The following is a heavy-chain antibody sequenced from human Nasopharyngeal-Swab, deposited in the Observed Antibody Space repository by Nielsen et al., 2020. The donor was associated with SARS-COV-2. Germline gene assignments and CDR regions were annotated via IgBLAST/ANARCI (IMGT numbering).Heavy chain of an antibody. J-gene: IGHJ4*02. CDR2: ISSSSSYT. V-gene: IGHV3-11*06. CDR1: GFTFSSYT. CDR3: ARDTTVATDY. Sequence: GGSLRLSCAASGFTFSSYTMSWIRQAPGKGLEWVSYISSSSSYTNYADSVKGRFTISRDNAKNSLYLQMNSLRAEDTAVYYCARDTTVATDYWGQGTLVTVSS. D-gene: IGHD4-23*01.